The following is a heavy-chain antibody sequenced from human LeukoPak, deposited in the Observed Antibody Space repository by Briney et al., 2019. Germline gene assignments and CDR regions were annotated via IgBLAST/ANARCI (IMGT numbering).Heavy chain of an antibody. CDR3: ARGYSSGWQYYFDY. CDR1: GYSISSGYY. J-gene: IGHJ4*02. Sequence: SETLSLTCTVFGYSISSGYYWGWIRQPPGKGLEWIGTIYHSGSTYLNPSLKSRITLSVDTPKNQFSLKLSSVTAADTAVYYCARGYSSGWQYYFDYWGQGTLVTVSS. CDR2: IYHSGST. V-gene: IGHV4-38-2*02. D-gene: IGHD6-19*01.